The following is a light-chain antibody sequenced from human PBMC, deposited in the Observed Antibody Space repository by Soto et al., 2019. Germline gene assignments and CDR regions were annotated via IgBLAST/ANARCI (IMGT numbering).Light chain of an antibody. CDR2: DVS. V-gene: IGLV2-14*01. CDR1: SSDVGGYNY. Sequence: QSALTQPASVSGSPGQSITISCTGTSSDVGGYNYVSWYQQHPGKAPKLMIYDVSNRPSGVSNRFSGSKSANTASLTISGLQAEDGADYYCSSYTSTSTLGVFGGGTKLTVL. CDR3: SSYTSTSTLGV. J-gene: IGLJ2*01.